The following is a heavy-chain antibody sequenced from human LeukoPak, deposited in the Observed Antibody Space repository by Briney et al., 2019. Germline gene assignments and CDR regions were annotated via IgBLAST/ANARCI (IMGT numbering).Heavy chain of an antibody. CDR1: GYTFTSYG. CDR3: ARDLGIAVATGSWDY. J-gene: IGHJ4*02. V-gene: IGHV1-18*01. D-gene: IGHD6-19*01. Sequence: ASVKVSCKASGYTFTSYGISWVRQAPGQGLEWMGWISAYNGNTNYAQKLQGRVTMTTDTSTSTAYMELRSLRSDDTAVYYCARDLGIAVATGSWDYWGQGTLVTVSS. CDR2: ISAYNGNT.